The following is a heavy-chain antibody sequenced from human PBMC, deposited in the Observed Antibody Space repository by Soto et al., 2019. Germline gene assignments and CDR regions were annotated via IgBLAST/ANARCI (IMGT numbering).Heavy chain of an antibody. D-gene: IGHD3-22*01. Sequence: ESLKISCKGSGYSFTSYWIGWVRQMPGKGLEWMGIIYPGDSDTRYSPSFQGQVTISADKSISTAYLQWSGLKASDTAMYYCARRIDHYDSSGYYKNWFDPWGQGTLVTVSS. CDR1: GYSFTSYW. J-gene: IGHJ5*02. CDR3: ARRIDHYDSSGYYKNWFDP. V-gene: IGHV5-51*01. CDR2: IYPGDSDT.